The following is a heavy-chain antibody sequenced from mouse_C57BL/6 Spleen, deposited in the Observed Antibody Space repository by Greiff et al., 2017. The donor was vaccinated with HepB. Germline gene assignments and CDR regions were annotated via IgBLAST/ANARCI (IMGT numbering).Heavy chain of an antibody. CDR1: GYTFTDYY. Sequence: EVQLQQSGPELVKPGASVKISCKASGYTFTDYYMNWVKQSHGKSLEWIGDINPNNGGTSYNQKFKGKATLTVDKSSSTAYMELRSLTSEDSAVYYCARCGSSYYYAMDYWGQGTSVTVSS. CDR2: INPNNGGT. V-gene: IGHV1-26*01. J-gene: IGHJ4*01. CDR3: ARCGSSYYYAMDY. D-gene: IGHD1-1*01.